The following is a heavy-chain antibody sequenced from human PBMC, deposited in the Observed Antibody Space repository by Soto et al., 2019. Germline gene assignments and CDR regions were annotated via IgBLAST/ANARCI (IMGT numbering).Heavy chain of an antibody. CDR1: GFTFSSYA. Sequence: GGSLRLSCAASGFTFSSYAMHWVRQAPGKGLEWVAVISYDGSNKYYADSVKGRFTISRDNSKNTLYLQMNSLRAEDTAVYYCARDMGGFYCSGGSCYDGRNYYYYGMDVWGQGTTVTVSS. CDR2: ISYDGSNK. J-gene: IGHJ6*02. V-gene: IGHV3-30-3*01. D-gene: IGHD2-15*01. CDR3: ARDMGGFYCSGGSCYDGRNYYYYGMDV.